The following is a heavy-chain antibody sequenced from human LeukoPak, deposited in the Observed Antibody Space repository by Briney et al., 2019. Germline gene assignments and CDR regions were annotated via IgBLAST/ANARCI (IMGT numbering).Heavy chain of an antibody. D-gene: IGHD6-13*01. CDR1: GFTFSSYG. V-gene: IGHV3-33*06. Sequence: PGRSLRLSCAASGFTFSSYGMHWVRQAPGKGLEWVAVIWYDGSNKYYADSVKGRFTISRDNSKNTLYLQMNSLRAEDTAVYYCAKDTIIAAAGTTFDYWGQGTLVTVSS. CDR3: AKDTIIAAAGTTFDY. J-gene: IGHJ4*02. CDR2: IWYDGSNK.